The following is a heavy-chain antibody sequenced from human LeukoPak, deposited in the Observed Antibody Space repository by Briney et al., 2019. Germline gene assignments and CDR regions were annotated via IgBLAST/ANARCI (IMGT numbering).Heavy chain of an antibody. J-gene: IGHJ4*02. V-gene: IGHV3-23*01. CDR1: GFTFSSYG. CDR2: ISGSGTST. Sequence: GGSLRLSCAASGFTFSSYGMNWVRQAPGKGLEWVSTISGSGTSTYYADSVKGRFTISRDNSKNTLYMQMNSLRAEDTAVYYCTKFDAPSGRKNYWGQGTLVTVSS. CDR3: TKFDAPSGRKNY.